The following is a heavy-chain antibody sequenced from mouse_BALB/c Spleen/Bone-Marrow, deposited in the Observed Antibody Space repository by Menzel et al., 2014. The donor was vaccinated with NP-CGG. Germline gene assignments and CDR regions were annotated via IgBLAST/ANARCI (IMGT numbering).Heavy chain of an antibody. V-gene: IGHV14-1*02. J-gene: IGHJ4*01. CDR2: IDPENGNT. CDR3: ARGREAMDY. CDR1: GFNIKDYY. Sequence: VQLQQSVAELVRPGALVKLSCKASGFNIKDYYMHWVKQRPEQGLEWIGWIDPENGNTIYDPKFQGKASITADTSSNTAYLQLSSLTSEDTAVYYCARGREAMDYWGQGTSVTVSS.